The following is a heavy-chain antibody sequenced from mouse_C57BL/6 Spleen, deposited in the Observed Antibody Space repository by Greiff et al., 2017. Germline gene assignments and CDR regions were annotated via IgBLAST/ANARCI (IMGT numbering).Heavy chain of an antibody. D-gene: IGHD1-1*01. CDR3: ASWGTTVVARDAMDY. V-gene: IGHV1-72*01. Sequence: QVQLQQPGAELVKPGASVKLSCKASGYTFTSYWMHWVKQRPGRGLEWIGRIDPNSGGTKYNEKFKSKATLTVDKPSSTAYMQLSSLTSEDSAVYYCASWGTTVVARDAMDYWGQGTSVTVSS. J-gene: IGHJ4*01. CDR1: GYTFTSYW. CDR2: IDPNSGGT.